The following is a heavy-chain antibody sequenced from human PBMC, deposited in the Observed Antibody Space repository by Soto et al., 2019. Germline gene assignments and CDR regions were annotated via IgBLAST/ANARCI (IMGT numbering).Heavy chain of an antibody. Sequence: QVQLVQSGAEVKKPGASVKVSCKASGYTFTSYAMHWVRQAPGQRLEWMGWINAGNGNTKYSQKFQARVTITRDTSAITAYIELSSLRPEDTAVYYCARGGILYCYFDLWGRGTLVTVSS. V-gene: IGHV1-3*01. CDR1: GYTFTSYA. D-gene: IGHD1-26*01. CDR3: ARGGILYCYFDL. J-gene: IGHJ2*01. CDR2: INAGNGNT.